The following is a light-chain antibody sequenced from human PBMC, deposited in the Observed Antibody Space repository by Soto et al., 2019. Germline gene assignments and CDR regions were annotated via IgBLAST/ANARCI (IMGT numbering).Light chain of an antibody. CDR2: GAS. Sequence: EVVMTQSPATLSVSPGERATLSCGASQSVRSYLAWYQQKPGQAPRLLIHGASTRAPDIPARFSGSGSGTDFTLTISSLQSEDFAVYYCHQYDHWPQTFGQGTNVDIK. J-gene: IGKJ1*01. CDR1: QSVRSY. CDR3: HQYDHWPQT. V-gene: IGKV3-15*01.